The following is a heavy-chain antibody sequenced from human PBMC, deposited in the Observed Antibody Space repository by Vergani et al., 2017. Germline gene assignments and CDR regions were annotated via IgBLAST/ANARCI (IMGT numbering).Heavy chain of an antibody. J-gene: IGHJ4*02. V-gene: IGHV4-39*01. CDR3: ARHNRAGSSSTKYYCDY. CDR2: VYYSGRA. Sequence: QLQLQESGPGLVKPSETLSLTCTVSGCSISSSSYYWGWIRQPPGKGLEWIGSVYYSGRAYYNPSLKSRVTISVDTCKNQFSLKLSAVTAPDTAVYYCARHNRAGSSSTKYYCDYWGQGTLVTVSS. D-gene: IGHD6-6*01. CDR1: GCSISSSSYY.